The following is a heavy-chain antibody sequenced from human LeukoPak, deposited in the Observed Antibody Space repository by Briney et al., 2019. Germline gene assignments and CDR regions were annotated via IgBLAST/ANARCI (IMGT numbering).Heavy chain of an antibody. CDR3: ARAPGGRRAYYMDV. CDR1: GGSISSGSYY. V-gene: IGHV4-61*02. CDR2: IYTYESP. Sequence: SETLSLTCTVSGGSISSGSYYWSWIRQPAGKGLEWIGRIYTYESPNYNPSLKSRVTISVDTSKNQFSLKLTSVTAADTAVYFCARAPGGRRAYYMDVWGKGTTVTISS. J-gene: IGHJ6*03. D-gene: IGHD3-16*01.